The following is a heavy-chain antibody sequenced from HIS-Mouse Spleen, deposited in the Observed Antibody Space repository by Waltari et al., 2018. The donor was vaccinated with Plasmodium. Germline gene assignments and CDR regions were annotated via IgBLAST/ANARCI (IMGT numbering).Heavy chain of an antibody. D-gene: IGHD6-13*01. J-gene: IGHJ4*02. CDR1: GFTFSSYG. V-gene: IGHV3-30*18. Sequence: QVQLVESGGGVVQPGRSLRLSCAASGFTFSSYGMHWVRQAQGKGVWWGAVISYDGSNKYVADAVKGRFTISRDNSKNTLYLQMNSLRAEDTAVYYCAKDRRSSSWYVDYWGQGTLVTVSS. CDR3: AKDRRSSSWYVDY. CDR2: ISYDGSNK.